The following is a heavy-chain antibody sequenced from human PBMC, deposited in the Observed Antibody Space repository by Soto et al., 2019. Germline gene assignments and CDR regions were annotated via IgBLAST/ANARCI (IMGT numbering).Heavy chain of an antibody. Sequence: PGGSLRLSCAASGFTFSDYYMSWIRQAPGKGLEWVSYISSSSSYTNYADSVKGRFTISRDNAKNSLYLLMNSLRAEDTAVYYCARAPMGYDSSGDHYWGQGTLVTVSS. D-gene: IGHD3-22*01. CDR1: GFTFSDYY. CDR2: ISSSSSYT. J-gene: IGHJ4*02. V-gene: IGHV3-11*06. CDR3: ARAPMGYDSSGDHY.